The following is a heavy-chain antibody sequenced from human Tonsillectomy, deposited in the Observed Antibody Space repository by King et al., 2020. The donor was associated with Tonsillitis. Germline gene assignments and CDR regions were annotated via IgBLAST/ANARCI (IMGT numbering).Heavy chain of an antibody. D-gene: IGHD1-1*01. Sequence: VQLVESGGGVVQPGGSLTLSCTGFTLWNIGIHWVRLAPGKGLEWVAFIKYDGSDKYYADSVRGRFSISRDNSRNTVFLQMSSLGAEDTALYYCAKDTTPMDVWGQGTTVTVSS. J-gene: IGHJ6*02. V-gene: IGHV3-30*02. CDR3: AKDTTPMDV. CDR1: FTLWNIG. CDR2: IKYDGSDK.